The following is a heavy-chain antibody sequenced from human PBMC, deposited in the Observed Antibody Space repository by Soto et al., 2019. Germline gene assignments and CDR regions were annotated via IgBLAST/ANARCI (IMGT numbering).Heavy chain of an antibody. CDR3: AADLSGGFWSGGNNWFDP. CDR2: FDPEDGET. CDR1: GYTLTELS. Sequence: GASVKVSCKVSGYTLTELSMHWVRQAPGKGLEWMGGFDPEDGETIYAQKFQGRVTMTEDTSTDTAYMELSSLRSEDTAVYYCAADLSGGFWSGGNNWFDPWGQGTLVTVSS. J-gene: IGHJ5*02. V-gene: IGHV1-24*01. D-gene: IGHD3-3*01.